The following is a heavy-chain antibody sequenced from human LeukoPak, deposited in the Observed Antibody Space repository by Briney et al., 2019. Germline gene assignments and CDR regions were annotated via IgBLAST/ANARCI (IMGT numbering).Heavy chain of an antibody. CDR3: ARDDSPVSVVPAAPGGVSD. V-gene: IGHV1-2*02. Sequence: ASVKVSCKASGYTFTGNYMHWVRQAPGQGLEWMGWINPRTGDTHYTQKFQGRVTMTRDTSISTAYMELSRLRSDDTAVYYCARDDSPVSVVPAAPGGVSDWGQGTLVTVSS. CDR1: GYTFTGNY. CDR2: INPRTGDT. D-gene: IGHD2-2*01. J-gene: IGHJ4*02.